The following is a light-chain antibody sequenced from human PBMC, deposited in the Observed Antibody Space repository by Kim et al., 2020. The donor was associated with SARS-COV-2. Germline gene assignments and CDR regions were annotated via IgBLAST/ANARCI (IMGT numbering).Light chain of an antibody. J-gene: IGLJ1*01. Sequence: SVNITITRTSRDVEDYNNVSWYHQHPGKAPQHSMYEVAKCPSRVPDPCSGGSSGDTASLPVFGLQAEDEADYYCSSYAGINKFAFGTGTKVTV. CDR2: EVA. CDR1: SRDVEDYNN. V-gene: IGLV2-8*01. CDR3: SSYAGINKFA.